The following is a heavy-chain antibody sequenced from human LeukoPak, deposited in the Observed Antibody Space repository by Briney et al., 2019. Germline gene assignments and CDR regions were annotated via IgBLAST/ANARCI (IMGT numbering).Heavy chain of an antibody. V-gene: IGHV3-23*01. CDR1: GFAFSTCA. J-gene: IGHJ5*01. D-gene: IGHD2-2*02. Sequence: GGSLRLSCAASGFAFSTCAMTWVRQAPGKGLEWISTISGGGSTTYYADSVKGRFTVSRDNSKNTLYLQMNGLRAEDTAVYYCAKNRVPTAITPDSWGQGTLVTVSS. CDR3: AKNRVPTAITPDS. CDR2: ISGGGSTT.